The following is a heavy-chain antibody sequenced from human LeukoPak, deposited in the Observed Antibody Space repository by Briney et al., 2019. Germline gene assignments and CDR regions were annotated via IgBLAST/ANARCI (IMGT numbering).Heavy chain of an antibody. CDR3: AKGPRYRGSYPPDY. CDR1: GFTFSSYA. V-gene: IGHV3-23*01. J-gene: IGHJ4*02. Sequence: GGSLRLSCAASGFTFSSYAMSWVRQAPGKGLEWVSAISGSGGSTYYADSVKGRFTISRDNSKNTLYLQMNSLRAEDTAVYYCAKGPRYRGSYPPDYWGQGNLVTVSS. D-gene: IGHD1-26*01. CDR2: ISGSGGST.